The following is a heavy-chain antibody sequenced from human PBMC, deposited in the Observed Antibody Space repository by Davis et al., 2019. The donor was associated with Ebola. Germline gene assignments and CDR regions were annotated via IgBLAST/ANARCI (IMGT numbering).Heavy chain of an antibody. V-gene: IGHV4-59*13. D-gene: IGHD4-11*01. J-gene: IGHJ6*02. CDR3: ARRLGRYYALDL. CDR2: IYYSGTT. CDR1: GGSITGYY. Sequence: SETLSLTCTVSGGSITGYYWSWIWQPPGKALELIGYIYYSGTTKYNPSLKSRVTISVDTSKNQFSLKLSSVTAADTAVYYCARRLGRYYALDLWGQGTAVTVSS.